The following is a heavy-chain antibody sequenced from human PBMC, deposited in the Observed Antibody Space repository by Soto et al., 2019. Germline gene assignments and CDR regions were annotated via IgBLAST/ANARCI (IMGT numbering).Heavy chain of an antibody. V-gene: IGHV1-18*01. Sequence: QVQLVQSGAEVKKPGASVKVSCKASGYTFTNYGIAWVRQAPGQGLEWMGWISPYSGKTDYRQNLQGRVTMTADTSTTTAYMELRSLRSDDTAVYYCXXDXXXXXXXLIFDFWGQGTLVTVSS. CDR1: GYTFTNYG. CDR2: ISPYSGKT. J-gene: IGHJ4*02. CDR3: XXDXXXXXXXLIFDF.